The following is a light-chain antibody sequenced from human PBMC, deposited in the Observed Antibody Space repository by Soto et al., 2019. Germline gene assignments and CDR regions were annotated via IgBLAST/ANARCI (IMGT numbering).Light chain of an antibody. V-gene: IGKV3-15*01. Sequence: EIVMTQSPATLSVSPGERATLSCRARQSVSGNLAWYQQKPGQAPRLLIYGASTRATGIPARFSGSGSGTEFTLTISSLQSEDFAVYYCQQYNNWPPWTFGQGTKVDIK. CDR1: QSVSGN. CDR2: GAS. J-gene: IGKJ1*01. CDR3: QQYNNWPPWT.